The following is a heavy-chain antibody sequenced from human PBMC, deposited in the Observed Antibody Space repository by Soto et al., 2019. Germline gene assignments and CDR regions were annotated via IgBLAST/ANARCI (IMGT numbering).Heavy chain of an antibody. Sequence: PSETLSLTCTVSGGSISSYYWSWIRQPPGKGLEWIGYIYYSGSTNYNPSLKSRVTISVDTSKNQFSLKLSSVTAADTAVYYCAXDYYYDSSGRDGHAFDIWGQGTMVTVSS. V-gene: IGHV4-59*01. J-gene: IGHJ3*02. CDR1: GGSISSYY. D-gene: IGHD3-22*01. CDR2: IYYSGST. CDR3: AXDYYYDSSGRDGHAFDI.